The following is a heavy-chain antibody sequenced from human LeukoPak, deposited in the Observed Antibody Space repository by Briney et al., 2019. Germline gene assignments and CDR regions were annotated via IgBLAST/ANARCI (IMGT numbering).Heavy chain of an antibody. Sequence: SETLSLTCTVSGGPIRNYFWRWIRQPAGKGLEWIGRIHDNGDSNHNPSLKSRVTMSLDTSRNQVSLKLASVTAADTAVYYCARAPSGCGGTCPSDHWGPGTQVTVSS. D-gene: IGHD2-15*01. CDR2: IHDNGDS. CDR3: ARAPSGCGGTCPSDH. J-gene: IGHJ4*02. V-gene: IGHV4-4*07. CDR1: GGPIRNYF.